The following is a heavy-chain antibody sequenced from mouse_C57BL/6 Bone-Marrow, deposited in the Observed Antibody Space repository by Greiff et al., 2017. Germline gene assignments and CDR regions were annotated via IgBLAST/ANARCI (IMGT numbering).Heavy chain of an antibody. CDR1: GYTFTSYW. J-gene: IGHJ2*01. CDR3: ARSGPLGRSFDY. D-gene: IGHD4-1*01. Sequence: QVQLQQPGAELVKPGASVKMSCKASGYTFTSYWITWVKQRPGQGLEWIGDIYPTSGRTNYNEKFKSKAILTVDTSSHTAYMQLSSLPSEVSAVFYCARSGPLGRSFDYWGQGTTLTVSS. CDR2: IYPTSGRT. V-gene: IGHV1-55*01.